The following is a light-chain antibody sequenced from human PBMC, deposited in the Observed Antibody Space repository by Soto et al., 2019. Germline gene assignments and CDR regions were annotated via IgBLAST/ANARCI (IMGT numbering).Light chain of an antibody. Sequence: QSVLTQPASVSGSPGQSITISCTGTSSDVCGYNYVSWYQQHPGKAPKLMIYEVSNRPSGVSNRFSGSKSGNTASLTISGLQAEDEADYYCSSYTSSSTLAYVFGTGTQLTVL. CDR2: EVS. V-gene: IGLV2-14*01. CDR1: SSDVCGYNY. J-gene: IGLJ1*01. CDR3: SSYTSSSTLAYV.